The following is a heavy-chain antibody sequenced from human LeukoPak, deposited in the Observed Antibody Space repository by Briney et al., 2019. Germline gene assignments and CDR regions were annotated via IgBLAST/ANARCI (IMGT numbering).Heavy chain of an antibody. D-gene: IGHD3-3*01. CDR1: GFTFSSYW. CDR3: ARELHHDFWSGYYPAYYFDY. V-gene: IGHV3-7*01. Sequence: PGGSLRLSCAASGFTFSSYWMSWVRQAPGKGLEWVANIKQDGSEKCYVDSVKGRFTISRDNAKNSLYLQMNSLRAEDTAVYYCARELHHDFWSGYYPAYYFDYWGQGTLVTVSS. J-gene: IGHJ4*02. CDR2: IKQDGSEK.